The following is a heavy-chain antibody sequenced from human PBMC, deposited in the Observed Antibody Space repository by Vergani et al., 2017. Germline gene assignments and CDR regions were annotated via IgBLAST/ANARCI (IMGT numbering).Heavy chain of an antibody. CDR2: IYSGGST. CDR3: ARDRVDIVATTTYYYYYYGMDV. J-gene: IGHJ6*02. CDR1: GFTVSSNY. Sequence: EVQLVESGGGLVQPGGSLRLSCAASGFTVSSNYMSWVRQAPGKGLEWGSVIYSGGSTYYADSVKGRFTISRHNSKNTLYLQVNSLRAEDTAVYYCARDRVDIVATTTYYYYYYGMDVWGQGTTVTVSS. V-gene: IGHV3-53*04. D-gene: IGHD5-12*01.